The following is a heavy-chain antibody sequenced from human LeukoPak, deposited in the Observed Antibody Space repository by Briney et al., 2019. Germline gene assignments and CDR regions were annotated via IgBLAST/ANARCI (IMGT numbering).Heavy chain of an antibody. CDR3: ARDHCSGGSCYEFDY. CDR2: INPNSGDT. CDR1: GYTFTGYY. Sequence: ASVKVSCKASGYTFTGYYMHWVRQAPGQGLEWMGWINPNSGDTNYAQRFQGRVTMTRDTSISTAYMELSRLRSDDTAVYYCARDHCSGGSCYEFDYWGQGTLVTVSS. D-gene: IGHD2-15*01. J-gene: IGHJ4*02. V-gene: IGHV1-2*02.